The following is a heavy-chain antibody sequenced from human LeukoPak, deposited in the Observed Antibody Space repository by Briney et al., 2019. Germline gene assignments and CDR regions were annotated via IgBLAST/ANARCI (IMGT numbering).Heavy chain of an antibody. CDR1: GYTFTGYY. V-gene: IGHV1-2*02. D-gene: IGHD3-22*01. Sequence: ASVKVSCKASGYTFTGYYMHWVRQAPGQGLEWMGWINPNSGGTNYAQKFQGRVTMTRDTSISTAYMELSRLRPDDTAVYYCARVLGHWYYDSSSPTSRAFDIWGQGTMVTVSS. CDR2: INPNSGGT. CDR3: ARVLGHWYYDSSSPTSRAFDI. J-gene: IGHJ3*02.